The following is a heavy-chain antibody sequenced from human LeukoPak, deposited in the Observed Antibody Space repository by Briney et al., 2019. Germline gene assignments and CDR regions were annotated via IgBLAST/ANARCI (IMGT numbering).Heavy chain of an antibody. CDR2: IYTSGST. CDR3: ARSRGYSYGAY. D-gene: IGHD5-18*01. V-gene: IGHV4-61*02. J-gene: IGHJ4*02. Sequence: SETLSLTCTVSGGFISSGSYYWSWIRQPAGKGLEWIGRIYTSGSTNYNPSLKSRVTISVDTSKNQFSLKLSSVTAADTAVYYCARSRGYSYGAYWGQGTLVTVSS. CDR1: GGFISSGSYY.